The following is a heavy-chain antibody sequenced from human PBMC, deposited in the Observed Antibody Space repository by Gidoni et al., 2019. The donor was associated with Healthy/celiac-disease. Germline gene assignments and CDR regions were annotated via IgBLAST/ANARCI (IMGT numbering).Heavy chain of an antibody. CDR1: GYTFTNYY. V-gene: IGHV1-46*01. D-gene: IGHD5-18*01. CDR2: INPVGGST. CDR3: ARGGYSYGLDY. Sequence: QVQLVQSAAEVKKPGASVKVSCKASGYTFTNYYMPWVRQAPGQGLEWMGIINPVGGSTSYAQKFQGRVTMNRDTSTSTVYMELSSLRSEDTALYYCARGGYSYGLDYWGQGTLVTVSS. J-gene: IGHJ4*02.